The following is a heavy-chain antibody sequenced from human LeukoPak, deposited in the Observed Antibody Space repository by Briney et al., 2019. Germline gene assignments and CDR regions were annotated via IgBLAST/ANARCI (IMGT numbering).Heavy chain of an antibody. V-gene: IGHV3-74*01. CDR3: AAVGATDTKFDF. J-gene: IGHJ4*02. CDR1: GFTFSNYW. CDR2: INTDESRS. Sequence: GGSLRLSCVASGFTFSNYWMHWVRQAPGEGLVWVSRINTDESRSTYADSVKGRFTISRDNAKNTLYLQMSNLRAEDTAVYYCAAVGATDTKFDFWGQGSLVTVSS. D-gene: IGHD1-26*01.